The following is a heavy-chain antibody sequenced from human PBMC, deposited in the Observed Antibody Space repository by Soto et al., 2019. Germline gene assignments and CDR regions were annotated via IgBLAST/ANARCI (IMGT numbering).Heavy chain of an antibody. CDR3: ARGVVDYGDYRRLDP. D-gene: IGHD4-17*01. V-gene: IGHV1-18*01. CDR2: ISAYNGNT. J-gene: IGHJ5*02. CDR1: GYTFTSYG. Sequence: ASVKVSCKASGYTFTSYGISWVRQATGQGLEWMGWISAYNGNTNYAQKLQGRVTMTTDTSTSTAYMELRSLRSDDTAVYYCARGVVDYGDYRRLDPWGQGTLVTVSS.